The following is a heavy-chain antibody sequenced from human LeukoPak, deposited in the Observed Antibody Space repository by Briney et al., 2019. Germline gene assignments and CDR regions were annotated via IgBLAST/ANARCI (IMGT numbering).Heavy chain of an antibody. Sequence: SETLSLTCTVSGGSVSSGSSYWSWIRQPPGKGLEWIGYIYYSGSTNYNPSLKSRVTISVDTSKNQFSLMVRSVTAADTAVYYCARTDLGRHFDYWGQGTLVTVSS. D-gene: IGHD1-26*01. CDR2: IYYSGST. V-gene: IGHV4-61*01. CDR1: GGSVSSGSSY. CDR3: ARTDLGRHFDY. J-gene: IGHJ4*02.